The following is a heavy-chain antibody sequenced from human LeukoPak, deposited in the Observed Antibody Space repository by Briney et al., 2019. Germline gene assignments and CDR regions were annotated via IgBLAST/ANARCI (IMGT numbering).Heavy chain of an antibody. D-gene: IGHD1-1*01. CDR3: AKDETTSGINYFHY. Sequence: GGSLRLSCAASGFTFSSYAMSWVRQAPGKGLEWVSAISGSGGSTYYADSVKGRFTISRDNSRNTLSLEMSSLRAEDTAIYFCAKDETTSGINYFHYWGQGILVTVSS. J-gene: IGHJ4*02. V-gene: IGHV3-23*01. CDR2: ISGSGGST. CDR1: GFTFSSYA.